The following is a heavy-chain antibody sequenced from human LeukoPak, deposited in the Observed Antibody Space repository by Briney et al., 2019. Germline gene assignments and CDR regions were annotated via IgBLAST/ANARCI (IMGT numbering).Heavy chain of an antibody. CDR2: IKQDGSQK. J-gene: IGHJ4*02. CDR1: GFTFSNYW. Sequence: GGSLRLSCAASGFTFSNYWMSWVRQAPGKGLEWVANIKQDGSQKYYVESVKGRFTIPRDNAKNSLYLQMNSLRAEDTAIYYCARDTTYKLDNWGQGTLVTVSS. D-gene: IGHD1-1*01. CDR3: ARDTTYKLDN. V-gene: IGHV3-7*01.